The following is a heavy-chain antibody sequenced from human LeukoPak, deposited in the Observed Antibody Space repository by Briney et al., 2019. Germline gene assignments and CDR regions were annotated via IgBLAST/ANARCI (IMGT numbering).Heavy chain of an antibody. Sequence: GGSLRLYCAASGFTFSSYSMNWVRQAPGKGLERVSSISSSSSYIYYADSVKGRFTISRDNAKNSLYLQMNSLRAEDTAVYYCAREFYYGSGSYGFDYWGQGTLVTVSS. V-gene: IGHV3-21*01. CDR1: GFTFSSYS. J-gene: IGHJ4*02. D-gene: IGHD3-10*01. CDR3: AREFYYGSGSYGFDY. CDR2: ISSSSSYI.